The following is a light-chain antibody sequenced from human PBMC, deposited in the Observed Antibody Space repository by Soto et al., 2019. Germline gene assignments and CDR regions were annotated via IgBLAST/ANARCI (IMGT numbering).Light chain of an antibody. V-gene: IGKV3-20*01. J-gene: IGKJ1*01. CDR1: QSVSSNY. Sequence: EIVLTQSPGTLSLSPGERATLSCRASQSVSSNYLAWYQQKPGRAPRLLIYGASSRDTGIPDRFSGSGSGTDFTLTTSRLQTQDFAVYYCQHYGGSMTFGQGTKVDI. CDR3: QHYGGSMT. CDR2: GAS.